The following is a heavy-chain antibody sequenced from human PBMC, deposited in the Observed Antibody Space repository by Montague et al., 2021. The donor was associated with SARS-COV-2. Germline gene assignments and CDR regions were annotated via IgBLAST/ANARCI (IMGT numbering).Heavy chain of an antibody. CDR2: TKQDGSET. D-gene: IGHD6-13*01. Sequence: SRSLSFAASGLAISMYWMTWFRQAPGKGLEWVANTKQDGSETYYADSVKGRFSISRDNTKNSLYLQLNSLRADDTAVYYCGFNSVAGAGDSLGQGTLVTVSS. CDR3: GFNSVAGAGDS. CDR1: GLAISMYW. V-gene: IGHV3-7*01. J-gene: IGHJ4*02.